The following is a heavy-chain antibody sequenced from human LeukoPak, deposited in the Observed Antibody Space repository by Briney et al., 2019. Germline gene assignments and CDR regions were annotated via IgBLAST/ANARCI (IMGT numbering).Heavy chain of an antibody. CDR1: GDSISSYY. J-gene: IGHJ4*02. D-gene: IGHD4-23*01. Sequence: PSETLSLTCTVSGDSISSYYWSWIRQPPGKGLEGVGYIYYTGSTNYNPSLKSRVTISVDTSKNQFSLKLSSVTAADTAVYYCARVGFGNTPHPIDYWGQGTLVTVSS. CDR3: ARVGFGNTPHPIDY. CDR2: IYYTGST. V-gene: IGHV4-59*01.